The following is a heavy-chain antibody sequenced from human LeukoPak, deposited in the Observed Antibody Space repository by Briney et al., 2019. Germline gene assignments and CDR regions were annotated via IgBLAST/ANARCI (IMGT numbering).Heavy chain of an antibody. Sequence: SATLSLTCAVYGGFFSGYYCGWIRQPPGKGLEWIGEINHSGGTNYNPSLKSRVTISVDTSKHQFSLKLSSVTAADTAVYYCARGLFYYDFWSGYPYYYYYGMDVWGRGTTVTVSS. J-gene: IGHJ6*02. D-gene: IGHD3-3*01. CDR1: GGFFSGYY. CDR2: INHSGGT. V-gene: IGHV4-34*01. CDR3: ARGLFYYDFWSGYPYYYYYGMDV.